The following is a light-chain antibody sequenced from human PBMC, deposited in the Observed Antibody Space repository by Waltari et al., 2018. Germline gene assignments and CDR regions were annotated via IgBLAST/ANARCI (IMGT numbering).Light chain of an antibody. CDR1: SSDIGTYNY. Sequence: LTQPASVSGSPGQSITISCTGTSSDIGTYNYVSWYQQLPGKAPKMMIYEVTKRPSGVSYRFSGSKSGNTASLTISGLRAEDEADYYCSSHANTYNFAHVVFGGGTKLTVL. V-gene: IGLV2-23*02. CDR3: SSHANTYNFAHVV. J-gene: IGLJ2*01. CDR2: EVT.